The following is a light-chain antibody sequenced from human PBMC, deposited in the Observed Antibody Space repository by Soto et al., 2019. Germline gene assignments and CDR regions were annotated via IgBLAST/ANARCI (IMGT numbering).Light chain of an antibody. CDR3: QHYYSDPPS. Sequence: DIQMTQSPSSLSAFVGDRVTITCQASQDIANYLNWYQQKPGKAPRLLIYDASTLEIGVPLRFSGSVSGADFTLTISSLQTDDIATYYCQHYYSDPPSFGPGTKVDIK. CDR1: QDIANY. CDR2: DAS. V-gene: IGKV1-33*01. J-gene: IGKJ3*01.